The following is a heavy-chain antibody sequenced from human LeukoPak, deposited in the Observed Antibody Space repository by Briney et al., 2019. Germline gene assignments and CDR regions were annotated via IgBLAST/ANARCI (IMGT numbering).Heavy chain of an antibody. CDR3: ATYRQVLLPFES. CDR1: GFTFNRYN. J-gene: IGHJ4*02. D-gene: IGHD2-8*02. CDR2: ISTSSSYI. Sequence: GGSLRLSCAASGFTFNRYNMNWVRRAPGKGLEWVSSISTSSSYIYYADSVRGRFTISRDNSKSTLSLQMNSLRAEDTAIYYCATYRQVLLPFESWGQGTLVTVSS. V-gene: IGHV3-21*04.